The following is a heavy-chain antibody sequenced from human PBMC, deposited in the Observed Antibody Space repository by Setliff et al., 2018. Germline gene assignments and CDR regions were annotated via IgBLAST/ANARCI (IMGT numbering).Heavy chain of an antibody. Sequence: SVKVSCKASGGTFSSYAISWVRQAPGQGLEWMGGIIPIFGTANYAQKSQGRVTITADESTSTAYMELSSLRSEDTAVYYCAGGKYSSSHRDYYYYYMDVWGKGTTVTVSS. D-gene: IGHD6-6*01. V-gene: IGHV1-69*13. CDR1: GGTFSSYA. CDR2: IIPIFGTA. CDR3: AGGKYSSSHRDYYYYYMDV. J-gene: IGHJ6*03.